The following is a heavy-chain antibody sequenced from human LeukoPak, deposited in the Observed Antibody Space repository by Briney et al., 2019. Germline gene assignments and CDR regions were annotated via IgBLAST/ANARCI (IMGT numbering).Heavy chain of an antibody. Sequence: SETLSLTCAVYGGSFSGYYWSWIRQPPGKGLEWMGEINHSGSTNYNPSLKSRVTISVDTSKNQFSLKLSSVTAADTAVYYCARGGVIVAAAGYCFDYWGQGTLVTVSS. V-gene: IGHV4-34*01. J-gene: IGHJ4*02. CDR2: INHSGST. CDR1: GGSFSGYY. D-gene: IGHD6-13*01. CDR3: ARGGVIVAAAGYCFDY.